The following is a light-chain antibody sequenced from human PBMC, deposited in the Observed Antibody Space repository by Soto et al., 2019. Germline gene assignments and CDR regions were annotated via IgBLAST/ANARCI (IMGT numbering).Light chain of an antibody. V-gene: IGLV2-14*02. CDR3: SSYSSSTTYV. CDR2: EGT. Sequence: QSALTQTPSVSGAPGQKITMSCTGSSSDIGSYNLVSWYQHHPGKAPKLMIFEGTKRPSGVSNRFSASKSGNTASLTISGLQAEDEADYYCSSYSSSTTYVFGTGTKVTVL. J-gene: IGLJ1*01. CDR1: SSDIGSYNL.